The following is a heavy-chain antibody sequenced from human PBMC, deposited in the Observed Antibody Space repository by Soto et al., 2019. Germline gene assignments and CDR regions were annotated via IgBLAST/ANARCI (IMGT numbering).Heavy chain of an antibody. CDR3: ARGGEGPFGYYYGMDV. Sequence: PSETLSLTCSVSGGSISSYYWIWIRQPAGKGLEWIGRIYTSGSTNYNTSLKSRVTMSVDTSKNQFSLKLRYVTAADTAVYYCARGGEGPFGYYYGMDVWGQGTTVTVSS. CDR2: IYTSGST. D-gene: IGHD3-16*01. CDR1: GGSISSYY. V-gene: IGHV4-4*07. J-gene: IGHJ6*02.